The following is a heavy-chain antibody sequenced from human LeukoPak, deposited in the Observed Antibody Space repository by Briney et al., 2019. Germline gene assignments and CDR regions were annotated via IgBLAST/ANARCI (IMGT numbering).Heavy chain of an antibody. CDR3: ASERVCTSCYTDYYYYYGMDV. J-gene: IGHJ6*02. CDR2: IIPILGIA. D-gene: IGHD2-2*02. Sequence: SVKVSCKASGGTFSSYAISWVRQVPGQGLEWMGRIIPILGIANYAQKFQGRVTITADKSTSTAYMELSSLRSEDTAVYYCASERVCTSCYTDYYYYYGMDVWGQGTTVTVSS. V-gene: IGHV1-69*04. CDR1: GGTFSSYA.